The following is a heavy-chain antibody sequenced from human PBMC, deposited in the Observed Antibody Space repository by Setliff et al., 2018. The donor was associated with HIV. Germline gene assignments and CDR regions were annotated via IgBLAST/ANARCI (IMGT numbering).Heavy chain of an antibody. V-gene: IGHV1-46*04. CDR2: INPLGGNT. CDR1: GYTFSDYY. Sequence: ASVKVSCKASGYTFSDYYMHWVRQAPGQGLEWMGIINPLGGNTTYAQMLQGRVIMTRDTSTSTDYMYLSSLRFGDTAVYYCARDGEGGYYEHWGQGTLVTVSS. CDR3: ARDGEGGYYEH. D-gene: IGHD3-22*01. J-gene: IGHJ4*02.